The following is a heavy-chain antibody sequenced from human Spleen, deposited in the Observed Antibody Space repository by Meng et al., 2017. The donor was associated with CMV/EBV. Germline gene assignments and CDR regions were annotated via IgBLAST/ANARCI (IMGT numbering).Heavy chain of an antibody. J-gene: IGHJ4*02. CDR3: ARDGPYGWAKGY. CDR2: ISWNSGSI. Sequence: SLRLSCAASGFTFDDYAMHWVRQAPGKGLEWVSGISWNSGSIAYGDSVKGRITISRDNAKNSLYLQMNSLRAEDTAVYYCARDGPYGWAKGYWGQGTLVTVSS. CDR1: GFTFDDYA. D-gene: IGHD1-26*01. V-gene: IGHV3-9*01.